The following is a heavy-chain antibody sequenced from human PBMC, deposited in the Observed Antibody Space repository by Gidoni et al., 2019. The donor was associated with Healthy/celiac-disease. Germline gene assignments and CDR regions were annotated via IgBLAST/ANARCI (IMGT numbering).Heavy chain of an antibody. CDR1: GYTFTGYY. D-gene: IGHD2-21*02. CDR2: INPNSGGT. J-gene: IGHJ3*02. CDR3: ARDIPYCGGDCPSAFDI. V-gene: IGHV1-2*02. Sequence: QVQLVQSGAEVKKPGASVKVSCKASGYTFTGYYMHWVRQAPGQGLEWMGWINPNSGGTNYAQKFQGRVTMTRDTSISTAYMELSRLRSDDTAVYYCARDIPYCGGDCPSAFDIWGQGTMVTVSS.